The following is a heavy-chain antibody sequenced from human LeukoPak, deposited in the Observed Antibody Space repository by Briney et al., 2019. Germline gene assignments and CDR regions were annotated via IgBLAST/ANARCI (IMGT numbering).Heavy chain of an antibody. CDR1: GGSLKSTSYF. Sequence: SETLSLTCTVSGGSLKSTSYFWSWIRQPAGKGLEWIGRIYTSGSTNYNPSLKSRVTVSVDTSKNQFSLKLSSVTAADTAVYYCARLTGGLQIAAAGREAFDIWGQGTMVTVSS. D-gene: IGHD6-13*01. CDR3: ARLTGGLQIAAAGREAFDI. V-gene: IGHV4-61*02. CDR2: IYTSGST. J-gene: IGHJ3*02.